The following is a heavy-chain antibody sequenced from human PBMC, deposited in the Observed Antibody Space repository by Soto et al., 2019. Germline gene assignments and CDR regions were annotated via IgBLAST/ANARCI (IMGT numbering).Heavy chain of an antibody. CDR3: ARGSYYYDSSGYYHY. CDR1: GYTFTGYY. Sequence: ASVKVSCKVSGYTFTGYYMHWVRQAPGQGLEWMGWINPNSGGTNYAQKFQGWVTMTRDTSISTAYMELSRLRSDDTAVYYCARGSYYYDSSGYYHYWGQGTLVTVSS. CDR2: INPNSGGT. J-gene: IGHJ4*02. V-gene: IGHV1-2*04. D-gene: IGHD3-22*01.